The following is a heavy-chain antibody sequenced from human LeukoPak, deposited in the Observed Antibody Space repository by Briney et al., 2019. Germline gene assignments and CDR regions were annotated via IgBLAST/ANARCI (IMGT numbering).Heavy chain of an antibody. J-gene: IGHJ4*02. CDR1: GFTFSTYG. V-gene: IGHV3-30*02. CDR2: IRYDGNNK. Sequence: GGSLRLSCAASGFTFSTYGMHWVRQAPGKGLEWVAFIRYDGNNKHYADSVKGRFTISRDNSENMLYLEMKSLRPEDTAVYYCAKNGPDYIWGNYLDYWGQGTLVTVSS. D-gene: IGHD3-16*01. CDR3: AKNGPDYIWGNYLDY.